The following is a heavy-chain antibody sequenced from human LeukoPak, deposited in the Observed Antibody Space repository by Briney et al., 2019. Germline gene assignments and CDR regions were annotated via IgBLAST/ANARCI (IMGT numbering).Heavy chain of an antibody. Sequence: GSLRLSCAASGFTFSSYGMSWVRQAPGKGLEWIATIYYGGKIDSFSGSTFYKSSLKSRVNISIDTSKDQFSLRLSSVTAADTAVYYCARLPRGLIRSYWGQGTLVTVSS. CDR1: GFTFSSYG. J-gene: IGHJ4*02. CDR3: ARLPRGLIRSY. V-gene: IGHV4-39*01. D-gene: IGHD3-10*01. CDR2: IYYGGKIDSFSGST.